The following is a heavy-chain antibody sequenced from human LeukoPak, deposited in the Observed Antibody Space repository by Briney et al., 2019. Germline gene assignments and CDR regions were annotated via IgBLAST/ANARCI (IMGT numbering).Heavy chain of an antibody. Sequence: SETLSLTCAVYGGSFSGYYWSWIRQTPGKGLEWIGEINHSGSTNYNPPLKSRVTISVDTSKNQFSLKLSSVTAADTAVYYCARGWFSAFDIWGQGTMVTVSS. CDR2: INHSGST. D-gene: IGHD3-9*01. CDR3: ARGWFSAFDI. J-gene: IGHJ3*02. V-gene: IGHV4-34*01. CDR1: GGSFSGYY.